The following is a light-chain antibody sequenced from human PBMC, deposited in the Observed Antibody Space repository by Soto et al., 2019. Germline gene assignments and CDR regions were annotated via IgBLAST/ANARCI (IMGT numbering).Light chain of an antibody. Sequence: EIVLTQSPGTLSLSPGERATLSCRASQSVRSNELAWYQQKPGQAPRLLIYGASSRATAIPDRVSGSGSGNDFPLTISRLEPDDFAVYYCQQYGSSPLTFGGGTKVEFK. V-gene: IGKV3-20*01. CDR2: GAS. CDR1: QSVRSNE. CDR3: QQYGSSPLT. J-gene: IGKJ4*01.